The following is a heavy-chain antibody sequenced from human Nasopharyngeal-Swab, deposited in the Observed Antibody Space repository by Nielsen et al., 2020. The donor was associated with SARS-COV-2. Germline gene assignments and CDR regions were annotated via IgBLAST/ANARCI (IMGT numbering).Heavy chain of an antibody. CDR2: INSDGSSI. J-gene: IGHJ4*02. V-gene: IGHV3-74*01. CDR3: ARVVCSGGSCYQNRYYFDY. D-gene: IGHD2-15*01. CDR1: GFTFSSYW. Sequence: GESLKISCAASGFTFSSYWMHWVRQAPGKGLVRVSRINSDGSSISYADSVKGRFTISRDNAKNTLYLQMNSLRAEDTAVYYCARVVCSGGSCYQNRYYFDYWGQGTLVTVSS.